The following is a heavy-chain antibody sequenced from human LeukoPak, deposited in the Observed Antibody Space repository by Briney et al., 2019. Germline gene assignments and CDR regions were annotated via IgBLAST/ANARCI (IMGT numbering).Heavy chain of an antibody. D-gene: IGHD3-10*01. CDR3: ARLEGMGWFGELLSAFDI. V-gene: IGHV3-20*04. CDR1: GLTYDHYG. Sequence: GGSQRLSCAPSGLTYDHYGMSGLRHAPGRGLECVSGINWNGGSTGYADYVKSRFTISRDNAKKSLYLQMISLRGEDTALYYCARLEGMGWFGELLSAFDIWGQGTMVTVSS. CDR2: INWNGGST. J-gene: IGHJ3*02.